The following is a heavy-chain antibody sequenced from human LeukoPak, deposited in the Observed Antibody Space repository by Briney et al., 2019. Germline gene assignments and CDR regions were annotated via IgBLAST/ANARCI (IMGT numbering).Heavy chain of an antibody. J-gene: IGHJ4*02. Sequence: GGSLRLSCAASGFTFSSYGMHWVRQAPGKGLEWVAFIRYDGSNKYYADSVKGRFTISRDNSKNSLYLQMNSLRAEDTAVYYCARGEEIGNWGDYWGQGTLVTVSS. D-gene: IGHD7-27*01. CDR1: GFTFSSYG. CDR3: ARGEEIGNWGDY. V-gene: IGHV3-30*02. CDR2: IRYDGSNK.